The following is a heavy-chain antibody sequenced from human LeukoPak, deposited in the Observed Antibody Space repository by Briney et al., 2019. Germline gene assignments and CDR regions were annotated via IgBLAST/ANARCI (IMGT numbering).Heavy chain of an antibody. Sequence: PGGSLRLSCAASGFTFSNYWMTWVRQAPGKGVEWVANIKQDGSEKYYVDSVKGRFTISRDNAKNSLYLQMNSLRAEDTAVYYCARDPFDPWGQGTLVTVSS. V-gene: IGHV3-7*01. CDR2: IKQDGSEK. J-gene: IGHJ5*02. CDR3: ARDPFDP. CDR1: GFTFSNYW.